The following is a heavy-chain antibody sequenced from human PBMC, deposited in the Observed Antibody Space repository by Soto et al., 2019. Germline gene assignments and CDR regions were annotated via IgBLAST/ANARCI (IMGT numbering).Heavy chain of an antibody. CDR3: ARGTMLLRFLEWLFEGEDYYYYGMDV. CDR1: GYTFTSYC. D-gene: IGHD3-3*01. Sequence: EASVKVSCKASGYTFTSYCISWVRQAPGQGLEWMGWISAYNGNTNYAQKLQGRVTMTTDTSTSTAYMELRSLRSDDTAVYYCARGTMLLRFLEWLFEGEDYYYYGMDVWGQGTTVTVSS. CDR2: ISAYNGNT. V-gene: IGHV1-18*01. J-gene: IGHJ6*02.